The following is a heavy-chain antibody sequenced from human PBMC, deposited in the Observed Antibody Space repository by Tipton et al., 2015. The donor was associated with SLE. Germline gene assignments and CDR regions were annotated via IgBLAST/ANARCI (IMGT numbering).Heavy chain of an antibody. D-gene: IGHD1-1*01. CDR2: IHTSGNT. CDR3: ARHFPRQVNDLYCFDS. Sequence: TLSLTCAVSGGSIGSGSYFWGWIRQSAGEGLEWLGRIHTSGNTHYNPSLSSRPTISVDTSRNQFSLKLHSVTAADTAVYYCARHFPRQVNDLYCFDSWGQGTLVTVSS. V-gene: IGHV4-61*02. CDR1: GGSIGSGSYF. J-gene: IGHJ4*02.